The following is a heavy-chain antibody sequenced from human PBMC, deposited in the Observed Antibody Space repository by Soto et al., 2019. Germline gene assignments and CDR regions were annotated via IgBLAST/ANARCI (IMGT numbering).Heavy chain of an antibody. V-gene: IGHV3-23*01. D-gene: IGHD3-22*01. J-gene: IGHJ5*02. CDR2: ISGSGGST. CDR3: AKGVAFYYDNWFDP. Sequence: EVQVLESGGGLVQPGGSLRLSCAASGFTFSNYAMTWVRQAPGKGLEWVAAISGSGGSTYYADSVKGRVTISRDNSKNTWYRQMNSLRAEDTAVYYCAKGVAFYYDNWFDPWCQGTLVTVSS. CDR1: GFTFSNYA.